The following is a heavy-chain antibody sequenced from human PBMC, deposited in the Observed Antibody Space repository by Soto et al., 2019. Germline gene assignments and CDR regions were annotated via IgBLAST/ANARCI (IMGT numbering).Heavy chain of an antibody. J-gene: IGHJ6*02. Sequence: GGSLRLSCAASGFTFSNYSMNWVRQAPGKGLEWVSSISSSSSYIYYADSVKGRFTISRDNAKNSLYLQMKSLRAEDTAVYYYARERRKEDGSHVDVWGQGTTVTVS. CDR1: GFTFSNYS. V-gene: IGHV3-21*04. CDR2: ISSSSSYI. CDR3: ARERRKEDGSHVDV. D-gene: IGHD3-10*01.